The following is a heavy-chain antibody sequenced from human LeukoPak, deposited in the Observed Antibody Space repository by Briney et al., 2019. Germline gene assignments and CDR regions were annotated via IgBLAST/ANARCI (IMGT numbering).Heavy chain of an antibody. CDR3: ARRRGYSYGPYYY. CDR2: ISYDGSNK. D-gene: IGHD5-18*01. J-gene: IGHJ4*02. V-gene: IGHV3-30*03. Sequence: GRSLRLSCAASGFTLSSYGMHWVRQAPGKGLEWVAVISYDGSNKYYADSVKGRFTISRDNSKNTLYLQMNSLRAEDTAVYYCARRRGYSYGPYYYWGQGTLVTVSS. CDR1: GFTLSSYG.